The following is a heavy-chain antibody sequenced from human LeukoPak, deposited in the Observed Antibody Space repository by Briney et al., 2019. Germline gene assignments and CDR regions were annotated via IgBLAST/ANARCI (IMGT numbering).Heavy chain of an antibody. CDR3: ARDGGIAVAGTFDY. CDR2: ISYDGSRK. J-gene: IGHJ4*02. Sequence: SGGSLRLSCAASGFTFSSYAMSWVRQAPGKGLEWVAVISYDGSRKYYADSEKGRFTISRDNSKNTLYLQMNSLRAEDTAVYYCARDGGIAVAGTFDYWGQGTLVTVSS. V-gene: IGHV3-30-3*01. D-gene: IGHD6-19*01. CDR1: GFTFSSYA.